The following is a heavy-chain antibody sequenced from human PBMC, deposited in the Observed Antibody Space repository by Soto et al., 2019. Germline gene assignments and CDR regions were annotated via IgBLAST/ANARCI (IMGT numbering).Heavy chain of an antibody. V-gene: IGHV5-51*01. D-gene: IGHD3-22*01. CDR2: MYPGDSDI. CDR3: ARQASNGQWFL. J-gene: IGHJ6*02. Sequence: PGESPKISCKGSGYSFTSYWIGLGRQMPGKGLEWMGIMYPGDSDIRYSPSFQGQVTGSADRSISTAYLQWSSLKASDTAMYYCARQASNGQWFLWGQGTTVTVSS. CDR1: GYSFTSYW.